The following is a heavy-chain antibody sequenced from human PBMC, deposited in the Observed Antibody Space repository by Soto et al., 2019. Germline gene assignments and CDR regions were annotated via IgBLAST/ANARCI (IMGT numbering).Heavy chain of an antibody. D-gene: IGHD3-3*01. CDR1: GGSISSGDYY. V-gene: IGHV4-30-4*01. J-gene: IGHJ4*02. CDR2: IYYSGST. CDR3: AREHNTIFGVVIREYYFDY. Sequence: ASETLSLTCTVSGGSISSGDYYWSWIRQPPGKGLEWIGYIYYSGSTYYNPSLKSRVTISVDTSKNQFSLKLSSVTAADTAVYYCAREHNTIFGVVIREYYFDYWGQGTLVTVSS.